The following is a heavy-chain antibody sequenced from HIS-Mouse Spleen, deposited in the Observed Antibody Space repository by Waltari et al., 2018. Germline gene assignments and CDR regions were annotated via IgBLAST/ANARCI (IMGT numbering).Heavy chain of an antibody. D-gene: IGHD2-21*02. J-gene: IGHJ3*02. CDR1: GGSFSGYY. CDR3: ARGSLTQGIFDI. Sequence: AVYGGSFSGYYWSWIRQPPGKGLEWIGEINHSGSTNYNPSLKSRVTISVDTSKNQFSLKLSSVTAADTAVYYCARGSLTQGIFDIWGQGTMVTVSS. V-gene: IGHV4-34*01. CDR2: INHSGST.